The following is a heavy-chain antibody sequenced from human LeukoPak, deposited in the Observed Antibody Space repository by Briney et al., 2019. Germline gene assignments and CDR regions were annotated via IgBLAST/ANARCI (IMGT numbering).Heavy chain of an antibody. CDR1: GFNFSSYT. CDR2: MRSGGTYT. CDR3: AKDGKGIDY. Sequence: GGSLRLSCAASGFNFSSYTMNWVRQAPGKGLEWVSSMRSGGTYTDYADSVKGRFAISRDNAKKSLNLQMKSLRAEDTAVYYCAKDGKGIDYWGQGTLVTVSS. D-gene: IGHD1-1*01. V-gene: IGHV3-21*01. J-gene: IGHJ4*02.